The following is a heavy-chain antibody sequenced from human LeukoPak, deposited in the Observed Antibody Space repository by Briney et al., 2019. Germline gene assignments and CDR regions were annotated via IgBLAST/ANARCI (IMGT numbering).Heavy chain of an antibody. Sequence: GRSLRLSCAASGFTFDDYAMHWVRQAPGKGVEGVSGISWNSGSIGYADSVKGRFTISRDNAKNSLYLQMNSLRAEDTALYYCARNTYDAFDIWGQGTMVTVSS. CDR1: GFTFDDYA. CDR3: ARNTYDAFDI. CDR2: ISWNSGSI. D-gene: IGHD2-8*01. V-gene: IGHV3-9*01. J-gene: IGHJ3*02.